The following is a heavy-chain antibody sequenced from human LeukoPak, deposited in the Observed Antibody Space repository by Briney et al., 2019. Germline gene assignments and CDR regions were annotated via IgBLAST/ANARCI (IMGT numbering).Heavy chain of an antibody. Sequence: PGGSLRLSCAASGFTFSSYGMHWVRQAPGKGLEWVAFIRYDGSNKYYADSVKGRFTISRDNSKNTLYLQMNSLRAEDTAVYYCAKDSITMVRGVIIVFDYWGQGTLVTVSS. CDR2: IRYDGSNK. CDR1: GFTFSSYG. V-gene: IGHV3-30*02. J-gene: IGHJ4*02. D-gene: IGHD3-10*01. CDR3: AKDSITMVRGVIIVFDY.